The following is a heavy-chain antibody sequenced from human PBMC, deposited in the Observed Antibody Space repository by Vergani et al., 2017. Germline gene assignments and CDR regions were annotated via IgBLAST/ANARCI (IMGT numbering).Heavy chain of an antibody. D-gene: IGHD4-17*01. J-gene: IGHJ4*02. CDR2: IGYDGRIK. CDR1: GFSFNTYG. Sequence: QVQLVETGGGVVQPGGSLRLYCATSGFSFNTYGAHWVRQAPGKGLEWVAFIGYDGRIKYNVDSVKGRFTISRDTSKKTLSLQMWRLRADDTAVYYCAKDGRENSDYGYFDYWGQGTLVTVSS. V-gene: IGHV3-30*02. CDR3: AKDGRENSDYGYFDY.